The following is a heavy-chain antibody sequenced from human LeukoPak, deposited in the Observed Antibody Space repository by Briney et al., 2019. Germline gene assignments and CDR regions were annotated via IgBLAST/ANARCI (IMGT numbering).Heavy chain of an antibody. CDR2: IDYSGST. J-gene: IGHJ6*03. CDR3: ARARHYGGNWSYYYYYMDV. D-gene: IGHD4-23*01. CDR1: SGSISSNNHF. V-gene: IGHV4-39*07. Sequence: PSEPLSLTCTVSSGSISSNNHFWGWIRQPQGQGLEWIGNIDYSGSTDYNPSLKSRVSISVDTSKNQFSLKLSSVTAADTAVYYCARARHYGGNWSYYYYYMDVWGKGTTVTVSS.